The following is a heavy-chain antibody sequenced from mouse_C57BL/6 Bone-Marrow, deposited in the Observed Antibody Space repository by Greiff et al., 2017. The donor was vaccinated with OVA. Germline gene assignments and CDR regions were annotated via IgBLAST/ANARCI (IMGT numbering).Heavy chain of an antibody. CDR3: ARDDGPFAY. Sequence: EVKLVESGGGLVKPGGSLKLSCAASGFTFSSYAMSWVRQTPEKRLEWVATISDGGSYTYYPDNVKGRFTISRDNAKNNLYLQMSHLKSEDTAMYYCARDDGPFAYWGQGTLVTVSA. D-gene: IGHD2-3*01. J-gene: IGHJ3*01. CDR1: GFTFSSYA. CDR2: ISDGGSYT. V-gene: IGHV5-4*01.